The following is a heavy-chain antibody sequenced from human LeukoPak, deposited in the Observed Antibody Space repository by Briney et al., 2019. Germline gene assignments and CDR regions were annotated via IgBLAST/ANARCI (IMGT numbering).Heavy chain of an antibody. V-gene: IGHV1-69*13. CDR2: IIPIFGTA. D-gene: IGHD3-10*01. J-gene: IGHJ4*02. CDR3: ARDGRNSRPTYRGVTLDY. Sequence: ASVKVSCKASGGTFISYAISWVRQAPGQGLEWMGGIIPIFGTANYAQKFQGRVTITADESTSTAYMELSSLRSEDTAVYYCARDGRNSRPTYRGVTLDYWGQGTLVTVSS. CDR1: GGTFISYA.